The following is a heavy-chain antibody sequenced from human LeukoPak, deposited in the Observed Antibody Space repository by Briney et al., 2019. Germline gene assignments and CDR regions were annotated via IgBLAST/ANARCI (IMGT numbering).Heavy chain of an antibody. J-gene: IGHJ6*02. CDR3: ASRYCSSTSCYAEDGMDV. D-gene: IGHD2-2*01. CDR2: IIPILGIA. Sequence: ASVKVSCKASGGTFSSYAISWVRQAPGQGLEWMGRIIPILGIANYAQKFQGRVTITADKSTSTAYMELSSLRSEDTAVYYCASRYCSSTSCYAEDGMDVWGQGTTVTVSS. CDR1: GGTFSSYA. V-gene: IGHV1-69*04.